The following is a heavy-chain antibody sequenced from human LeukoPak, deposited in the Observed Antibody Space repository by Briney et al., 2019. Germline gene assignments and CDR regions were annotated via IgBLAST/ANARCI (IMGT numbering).Heavy chain of an antibody. CDR1: GYTFTSYA. CDR2: INAGNGNT. D-gene: IGHD2-21*02. V-gene: IGHV1-3*01. Sequence: ASVKVSCKASGYTFTSYAIHWVRQAPGQRLEWMGWINAGNGNTKYSQKFQGRVTITRDTSASTAYMELSSLRSEDTAVYYCASSYCSGDCYSSDAFDIWGQGAMVTVSS. J-gene: IGHJ3*02. CDR3: ASSYCSGDCYSSDAFDI.